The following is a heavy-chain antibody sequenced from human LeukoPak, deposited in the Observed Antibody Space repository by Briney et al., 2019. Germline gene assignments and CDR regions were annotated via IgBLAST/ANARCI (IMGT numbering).Heavy chain of an antibody. Sequence: PGGSLRLSCAASGFTFSSYGMHWVRQAPGKGLEWVAVISYDGSNKYYADSVKGRFTISRDNSKNTLYLQMNSLRAEDTAVYYCAKAGHSSSSSFDYWGQGTLVTVSS. J-gene: IGHJ4*02. CDR3: AKAGHSSSSSFDY. CDR1: GFTFSSYG. CDR2: ISYDGSNK. D-gene: IGHD6-6*01. V-gene: IGHV3-30*18.